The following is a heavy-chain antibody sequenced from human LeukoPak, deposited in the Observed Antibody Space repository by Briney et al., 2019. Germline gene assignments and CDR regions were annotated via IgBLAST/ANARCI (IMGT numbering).Heavy chain of an antibody. CDR1: GFRFSNYA. J-gene: IGHJ4*02. D-gene: IGHD3-22*01. CDR3: AKSLALLVVTSVDY. Sequence: GGSLRLSCAASGFRFSNYAMSWVRQPPGKGLEWVSAISGSDGSTYYADSVRGRFTISRDNSKNTLYLQMNSLRAEDTAVYYCAKSLALLVVTSVDYWGLGTLVTVSS. V-gene: IGHV3-23*01. CDR2: ISGSDGST.